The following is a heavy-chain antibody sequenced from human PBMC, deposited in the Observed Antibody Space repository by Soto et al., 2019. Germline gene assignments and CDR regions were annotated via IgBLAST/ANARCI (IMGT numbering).Heavy chain of an antibody. J-gene: IGHJ4*02. D-gene: IGHD3-22*01. CDR3: AREHYYDSSGYYSYFDY. CDR1: GFTFSSYA. V-gene: IGHV3-30-3*01. Sequence: QVQLVESGGGVVQPGRSLRLSCAASGFTFSSYAMHWVRQAPGKGLEWVAVISYDGSNKYYADSVKGRFTISRDNSKNTLYLQMNSPRAEDTAVYYCAREHYYDSSGYYSYFDYWGQGTLVTVSS. CDR2: ISYDGSNK.